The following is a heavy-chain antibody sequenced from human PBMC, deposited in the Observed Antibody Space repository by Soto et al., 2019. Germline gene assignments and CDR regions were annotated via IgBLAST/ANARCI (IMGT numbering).Heavy chain of an antibody. J-gene: IGHJ6*03. CDR2: IWYDGSNK. V-gene: IGHV3-33*01. Sequence: VQLVESGGGVVQPGRSLRLSCAASGFTFSSYGMHWVRQAPGKGLEWVAVIWYDGSNKYYADSVKGRFTISRDNSKNTLYLQMNSRRAEDTAVYYCAREGDIVVVPAAMDYYYYMDVWGKGTTVTVSS. D-gene: IGHD2-2*01. CDR3: AREGDIVVVPAAMDYYYYMDV. CDR1: GFTFSSYG.